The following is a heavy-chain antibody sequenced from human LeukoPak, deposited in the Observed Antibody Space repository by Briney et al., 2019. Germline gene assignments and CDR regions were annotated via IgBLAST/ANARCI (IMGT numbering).Heavy chain of an antibody. CDR2: INPNSGGT. Sequence: ASVKVSCKASGYTFTGYYMHWARQAPGQGLEWMGRINPNSGGTNYAQKFQGRVTMTRDTSISTAYMELSRLRSDDTAVYYCAIPSDYDILTGYYKAVDYWGQGTLVTVXS. D-gene: IGHD3-9*01. CDR3: AIPSDYDILTGYYKAVDY. V-gene: IGHV1-2*06. CDR1: GYTFTGYY. J-gene: IGHJ4*02.